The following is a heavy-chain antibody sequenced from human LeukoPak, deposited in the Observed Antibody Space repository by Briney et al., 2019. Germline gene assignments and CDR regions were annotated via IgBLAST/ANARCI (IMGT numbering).Heavy chain of an antibody. CDR1: GYSISSGYY. D-gene: IGHD4-17*01. V-gene: IGHV4-38-2*02. CDR2: IYHSGST. Sequence: PSETLSLTCTVSGYSISSGYYWGWIRQPPGKGLEWIGSIYHSGSTYYNPSLKSRDTISVDTSKNQFSLKLSSVTAADTAVYYCARVHGDYYYYYMDVWGKGTTVTVSS. CDR3: ARVHGDYYYYYMDV. J-gene: IGHJ6*03.